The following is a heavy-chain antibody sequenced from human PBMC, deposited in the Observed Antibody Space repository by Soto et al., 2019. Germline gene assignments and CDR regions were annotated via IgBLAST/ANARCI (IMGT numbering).Heavy chain of an antibody. J-gene: IGHJ4*02. CDR3: ATISSPDDY. CDR1: GSTLSHDW. CDR2: IKKDGGEK. D-gene: IGHD2-2*01. V-gene: IGHV3-7*01. Sequence: AGGSLRLSCTVSGSTLSHDWMSWVRHAPGKGLEWVANIKKDGGEKYYVDSVKGRFTISRDNARNSIYLQMSGLRAEDTAVYYCATISSPDDYWGQGTPVTVSS.